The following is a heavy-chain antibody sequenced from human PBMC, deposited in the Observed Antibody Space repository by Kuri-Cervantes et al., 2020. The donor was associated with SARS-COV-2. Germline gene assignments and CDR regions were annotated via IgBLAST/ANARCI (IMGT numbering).Heavy chain of an antibody. J-gene: IGHJ4*02. V-gene: IGHV3-11*04. Sequence: GESLKISCAASGFIFSDYYMTWIRQAPGKGLEWVSNIGPTATTKYYADSVKGRFTISRDNSKNTLYLQMNSLRAEDTAVYYCARGFSGSYYLYDYWGQGTLVTVSS. CDR2: IGPTATTK. D-gene: IGHD1-26*01. CDR3: ARGFSGSYYLYDY. CDR1: GFIFSDYY.